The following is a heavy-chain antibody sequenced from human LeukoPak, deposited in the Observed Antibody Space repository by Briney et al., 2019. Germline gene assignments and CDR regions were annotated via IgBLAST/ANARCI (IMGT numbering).Heavy chain of an antibody. CDR2: IYSGGST. CDR3: ARDTDYYGSGSYLGLFYGMDV. V-gene: IGHV3-53*05. J-gene: IGHJ6*02. Sequence: GGSLRLSCAASGFTVSSNYMSWVRQAPGKGLEWVSVIYSGGSTYYADSVKGRFTISRDNSKNTLYLQMNSLRAEDTAVYYCARDTDYYGSGSYLGLFYGMDVWGQGTTVTVSS. CDR1: GFTVSSNY. D-gene: IGHD3-10*01.